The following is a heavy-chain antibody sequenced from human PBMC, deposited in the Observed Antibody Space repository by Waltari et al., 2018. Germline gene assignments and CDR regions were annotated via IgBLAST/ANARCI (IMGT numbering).Heavy chain of an antibody. CDR2: MYYSGGT. V-gene: IGHV4-39*01. CDR3: VRHARTTSGGKHFDH. J-gene: IGHJ4*02. Sequence: QLQLQESGPGLVKASETLSLTCTVSGDSISSSSYYWGWVRQPPGKGLGWIGNMYYSGGTYHNPSRKSRVTISGDTSKGQFSLKLSAVTAADTSMYYCVRHARTTSGGKHFDHWGQGMLVTVSP. D-gene: IGHD2-15*01. CDR1: GDSISSSSYY.